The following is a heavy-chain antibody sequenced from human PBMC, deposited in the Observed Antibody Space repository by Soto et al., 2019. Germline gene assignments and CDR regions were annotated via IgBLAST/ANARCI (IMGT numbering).Heavy chain of an antibody. J-gene: IGHJ6*02. D-gene: IGHD3-10*01. V-gene: IGHV1-2*02. CDR1: GYTFTGYY. CDR3: ARDGLLWFGELPDYYYYGMDV. Sequence: QVQLVQSGAEVKKPGASVKVSCKASGYTFTGYYMHWVRQAPGQGLEWMGWINPNSGGTNYAQKFQGRVTMTRDTSISTAYMELSRLRSDDTAVYYCARDGLLWFGELPDYYYYGMDVWGQGTTVTVSS. CDR2: INPNSGGT.